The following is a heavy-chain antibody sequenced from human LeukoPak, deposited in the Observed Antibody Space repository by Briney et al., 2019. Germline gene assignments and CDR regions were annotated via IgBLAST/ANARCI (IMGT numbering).Heavy chain of an antibody. V-gene: IGHV3-21*01. CDR3: ASGGTYVLDY. CDR1: GFTFSSYN. Sequence: GGSLRLSCAASGFTFSSYNMNWVRQAPGKGLEWVSFISSSSNYIYYADSLRGRFTISRDNAKNSVYLQMNSLRADDTAVYYCASGGTYVLDYWGQGTLVTVSA. J-gene: IGHJ4*02. CDR2: ISSSSNYI. D-gene: IGHD3-16*01.